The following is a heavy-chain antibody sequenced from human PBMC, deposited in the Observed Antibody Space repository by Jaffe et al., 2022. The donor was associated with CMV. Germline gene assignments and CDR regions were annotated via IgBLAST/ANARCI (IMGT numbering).Heavy chain of an antibody. D-gene: IGHD3-3*01. CDR2: ITSRAYGGTT. CDR1: GFTFGDYA. J-gene: IGHJ6*02. V-gene: IGHV3-49*05. Sequence: EVQLVESGGGLVKPGRSLRLSCTGSGFTFGDYAMSWFRQAPGKGLEWVGFITSRAYGGTTEYAASVKGRFIISRDDYENVAYLQMNSLKIEDTAVYYCTQYYDFWSGYYWYYGMDVWGQGTTVTVSS. CDR3: TQYYDFWSGYYWYYGMDV.